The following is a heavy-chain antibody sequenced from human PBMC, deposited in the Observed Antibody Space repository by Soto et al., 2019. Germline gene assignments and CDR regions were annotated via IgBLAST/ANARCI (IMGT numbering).Heavy chain of an antibody. J-gene: IGHJ4*02. Sequence: ASVKVSCKASGFTFTGHYIHWVRQAPGQGLEWMGWINPNSGGTSYAQKFQGRVTMTRDTSITTAYMELSRLSSDDTAVYYCAKSGSLFRPSLGYFDYWGQGTLVTVSS. CDR1: GFTFTGHY. CDR2: INPNSGGT. D-gene: IGHD1-26*01. CDR3: AKSGSLFRPSLGYFDY. V-gene: IGHV1-2*02.